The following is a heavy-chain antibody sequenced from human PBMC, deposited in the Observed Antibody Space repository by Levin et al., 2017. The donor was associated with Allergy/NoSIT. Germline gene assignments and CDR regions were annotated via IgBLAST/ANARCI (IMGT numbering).Heavy chain of an antibody. CDR3: AKVGSGSWYFDY. CDR1: GFTFSSYG. J-gene: IGHJ4*02. V-gene: IGHV3-30*18. D-gene: IGHD3-10*01. Sequence: PGGSLRLSCAASGFTFSSYGMHWVRQAPGKGLEWVAAISYDGSNKYYADSVKGRFTISRDNSKNTLYLQMNSLRAEDTAVYYCAKVGSGSWYFDYWGQGTLVTVSS. CDR2: ISYDGSNK.